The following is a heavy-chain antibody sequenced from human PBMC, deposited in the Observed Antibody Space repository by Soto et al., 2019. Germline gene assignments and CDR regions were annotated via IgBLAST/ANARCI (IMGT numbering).Heavy chain of an antibody. CDR2: IYHSGST. D-gene: IGHD4-17*01. J-gene: IGHJ4*02. Sequence: QVQLQESGPGLVKPSGTLSLTCAVSGGSISSSNWWSWVRQPPGKGLEWIGEIYHSGSTNYNPSLRSRVXXSXDXXKNQFSLKPSSVTAADTAVYYCASLYGDSESLDDYWGQGTLVTVSS. CDR1: GGSISSSNW. V-gene: IGHV4-4*02. CDR3: ASLYGDSESLDDY.